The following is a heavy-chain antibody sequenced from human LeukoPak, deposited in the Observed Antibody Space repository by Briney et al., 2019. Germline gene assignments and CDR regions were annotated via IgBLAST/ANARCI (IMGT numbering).Heavy chain of an antibody. D-gene: IGHD4-17*01. CDR2: ISWNSGSI. CDR3: AKDKDGEGYFDY. Sequence: GRSLRLSCAASGFTFDDYAMHWVRQAPGKGLEWVSGISWNSGSIGYADSVKGRFTISRDNAKNSLYLQMNSLRAEDTALYYCAKDKDGEGYFDYWGQGTLVTVFS. CDR1: GFTFDDYA. V-gene: IGHV3-9*01. J-gene: IGHJ4*02.